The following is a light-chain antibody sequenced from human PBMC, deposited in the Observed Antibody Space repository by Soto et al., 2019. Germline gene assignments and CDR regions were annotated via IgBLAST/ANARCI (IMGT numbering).Light chain of an antibody. Sequence: EIVLTQSPGTLSLSPGERATLSCWASQSVSFSYLAWYQQKPGQAPRLLIYGASSRAAGIPNRFSGSRSGTDFTLTISRLEPEDFAVYYCQQYGSSPGTFGQGTKLEIK. CDR3: QQYGSSPGT. CDR1: QSVSFSY. V-gene: IGKV3-20*01. CDR2: GAS. J-gene: IGKJ2*01.